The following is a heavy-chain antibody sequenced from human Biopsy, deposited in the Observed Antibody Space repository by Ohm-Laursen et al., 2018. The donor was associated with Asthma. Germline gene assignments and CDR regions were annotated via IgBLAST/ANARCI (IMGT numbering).Heavy chain of an antibody. CDR3: ARAYGGSFFSGSFDI. CDR1: GFTFSIYD. Sequence: SLRLSCSASGFTFSIYDIHWVRQAPGKGLEWVAVISYDGGNKFYGDSVKGRFTLSRDNSRNTLSLQMNSLRAEDTAVYYCARAYGGSFFSGSFDIWGQGTMVTVSS. D-gene: IGHD4-23*01. V-gene: IGHV3-33*05. J-gene: IGHJ3*02. CDR2: ISYDGGNK.